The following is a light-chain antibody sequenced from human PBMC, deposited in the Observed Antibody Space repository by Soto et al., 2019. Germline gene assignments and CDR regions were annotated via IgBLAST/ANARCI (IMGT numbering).Light chain of an antibody. J-gene: IGKJ1*01. CDR3: QQYDGYSPQT. Sequence: DIPMTQSPSTLFASVGDRVTITCRASQSVRNWLAWYQQKPGRAPHLLIYDSSTLEPGVPSRFRGSGSGTEFTLTINGLQPDDFGTYYCQQYDGYSPQTFGQGTKVEIK. CDR2: DSS. V-gene: IGKV1-5*01. CDR1: QSVRNW.